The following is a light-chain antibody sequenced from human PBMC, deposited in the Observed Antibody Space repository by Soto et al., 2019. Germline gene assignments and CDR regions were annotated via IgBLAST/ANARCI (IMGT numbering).Light chain of an antibody. CDR3: QQYSSSRT. V-gene: IGKV3-20*01. CDR2: GAS. CDR1: QSVSSSY. Sequence: EIVLTQSPGTLSLSPGERATLSCRASQSVSSSYLAWYQQKPGQAPRLLIYGASSRATGILDRFSGSGSGTDFTLTISRLEPEDFAVYYCQQYSSSRTFGQGTKVDIK. J-gene: IGKJ1*01.